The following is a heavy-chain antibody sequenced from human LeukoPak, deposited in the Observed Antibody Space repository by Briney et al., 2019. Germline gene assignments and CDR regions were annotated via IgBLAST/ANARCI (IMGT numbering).Heavy chain of an antibody. V-gene: IGHV3-23*01. CDR2: ISGSGGDT. Sequence: GGSLRLSCAASGFTFSSSAMSWVRQAPGKGLEWVSAISGSGGDTHYADSAKGRFTISRDNSKNTLYMQMNSLRAEDTAVYYWAKDPPPAILRYYFDYWGQGTLVIVSS. CDR1: GFTFSSSA. J-gene: IGHJ4*02. CDR3: AKDPPPAILRYYFDY.